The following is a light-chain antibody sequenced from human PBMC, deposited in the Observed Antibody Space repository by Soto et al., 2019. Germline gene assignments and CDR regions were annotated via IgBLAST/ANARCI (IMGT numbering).Light chain of an antibody. J-gene: IGLJ1*01. CDR3: CSYAGSPYV. Sequence: QSVLTQPRSVSGSPGQSVTISCTGTSSDVGGYNYVSWFQKHPGNTPKVMIYDVSKRPSGVPDHFSGSKSGNTASLTISGLQAEDEADYYCCSYAGSPYVFGTGTKVTVL. CDR2: DVS. V-gene: IGLV2-11*01. CDR1: SSDVGGYNY.